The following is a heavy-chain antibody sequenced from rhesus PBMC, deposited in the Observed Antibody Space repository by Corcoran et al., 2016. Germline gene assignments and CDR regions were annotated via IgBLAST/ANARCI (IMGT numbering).Heavy chain of an antibody. CDR2: ITYRGST. V-gene: IGHV4-122*02. CDR3: ARNVALFDY. Sequence: QVQLQESGPGLVKPSETLSLTCAVSGGSISSGYYYWSWIRQPPGKGLEWIGYITYRGSTRYNPALKIRVTISRDTSKNQFALKLRSVTAADTAVYYCARNVALFDYWGQGVLVTVSS. J-gene: IGHJ4*01. D-gene: IGHD2-33*01. CDR1: GGSISSGYYY.